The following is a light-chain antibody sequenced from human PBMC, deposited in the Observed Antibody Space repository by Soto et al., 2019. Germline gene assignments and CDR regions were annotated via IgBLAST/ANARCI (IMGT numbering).Light chain of an antibody. Sequence: EIVLTQSPDTLSLSPGERATLSCRTSQSLSSNYLAWYQQRPGQAPRPLIYGASSRATGIPDRFSGSGSGTDFTLSISRLEPEDLAVYFCQQYGSSHRTFGQGTKVDIK. J-gene: IGKJ1*01. V-gene: IGKV3-20*01. CDR3: QQYGSSHRT. CDR2: GAS. CDR1: QSLSSNY.